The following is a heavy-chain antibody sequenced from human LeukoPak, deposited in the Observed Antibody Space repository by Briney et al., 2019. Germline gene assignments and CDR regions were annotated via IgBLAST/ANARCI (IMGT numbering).Heavy chain of an antibody. CDR2: ISAYNGNT. Sequence: ASVKVSCKASGYTFTSYGISWVRQAHGQGLEWMGWISAYNGNTNYAQKLQGRVTMTTDTSTSTAYMELRSLRSDDTAVYYCARVTAQELLWFGELSGYFDYWGQGTLVTVSS. D-gene: IGHD3-10*01. J-gene: IGHJ4*02. V-gene: IGHV1-18*01. CDR3: ARVTAQELLWFGELSGYFDY. CDR1: GYTFTSYG.